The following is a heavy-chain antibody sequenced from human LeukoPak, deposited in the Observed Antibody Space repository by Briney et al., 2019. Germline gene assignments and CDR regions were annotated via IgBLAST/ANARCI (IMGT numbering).Heavy chain of an antibody. V-gene: IGHV4-34*01. CDR2: INHSGST. CDR3: ATMMDPSDNWNYDLRVA. CDR1: GGSLSGYY. D-gene: IGHD1-7*01. Sequence: SETLSLTCAVYGGSLSGYYWSWIRQPPGKGLEWIGEINHSGSTNYNPSLKSRVTISVDTSKNQFSLKLSSVTAADTAVYYCATMMDPSDNWNYDLRVAWGQGTLVTVSS. J-gene: IGHJ4*02.